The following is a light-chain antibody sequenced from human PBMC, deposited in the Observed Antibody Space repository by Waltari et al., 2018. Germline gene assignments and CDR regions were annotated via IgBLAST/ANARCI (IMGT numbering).Light chain of an antibody. CDR1: QSVTKNY. CDR3: QQYGTSLLT. V-gene: IGKV3-20*01. CDR2: GAS. Sequence: ELVFTQSPGTLSLSPGERATLSCRASQSVTKNYLAWYQQKPAQAPRTLIYGASSRVPGIPDRFSGSGSATDFTLTFSRPDREDFAVYYCQQYGTSLLTFGGGPKVALK. J-gene: IGKJ4*01.